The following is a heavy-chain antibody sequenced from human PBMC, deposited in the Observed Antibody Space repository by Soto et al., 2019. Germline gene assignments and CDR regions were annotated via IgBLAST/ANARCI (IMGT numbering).Heavy chain of an antibody. V-gene: IGHV3-23*01. Sequence: EVQLLESGGGLVQPGGSLRLSCAASGFTFSSYAMIWVRQAPGEGLDWVSAISGSGGSTYYADSVKGRFTISRDNSKNTLDLQMNSLRAEDTAVYYCAKDRYSSSWYGWFDPWGQGTLVTVSS. CDR1: GFTFSSYA. J-gene: IGHJ5*02. CDR3: AKDRYSSSWYGWFDP. D-gene: IGHD6-13*01. CDR2: ISGSGGST.